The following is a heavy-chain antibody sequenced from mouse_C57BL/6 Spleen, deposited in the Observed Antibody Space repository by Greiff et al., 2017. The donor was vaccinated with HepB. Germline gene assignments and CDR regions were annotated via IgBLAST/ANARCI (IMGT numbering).Heavy chain of an antibody. V-gene: IGHV1-81*01. Sequence: VQLQESGAELARPGASVKLSCKASGYTFTSYGISWVKQRTGQGLEWIGEIYPRSGNTYYNEKFKGKATLTADKSSSTAYMELRSLTSEDSAVYFCAGTVGAYWGQGTLVTVSA. CDR3: AGTVGAY. CDR2: IYPRSGNT. D-gene: IGHD1-1*01. CDR1: GYTFTSYG. J-gene: IGHJ3*01.